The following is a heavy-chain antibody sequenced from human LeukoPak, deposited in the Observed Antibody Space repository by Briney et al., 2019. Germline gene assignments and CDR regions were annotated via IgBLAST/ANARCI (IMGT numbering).Heavy chain of an antibody. CDR1: GGSISSGSYY. J-gene: IGHJ4*02. Sequence: SETLSLTCTVSGGSISSGSYYWSWIRQPAGKGLEWIGRIYTSGSTNYNPSLKSRVTISVDTSKNQFSLKLSSVTAADTAVYYCARVWSGYDLIDYWGQGTLVTVSS. CDR3: ARVWSGYDLIDY. V-gene: IGHV4-61*02. CDR2: IYTSGST. D-gene: IGHD5-12*01.